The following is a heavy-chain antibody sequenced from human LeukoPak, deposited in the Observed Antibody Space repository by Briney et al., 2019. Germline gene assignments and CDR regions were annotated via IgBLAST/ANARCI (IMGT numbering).Heavy chain of an antibody. CDR2: VYYSGST. CDR1: GGSITNYY. Sequence: SETLSLTCTVSGGSITNYYWSWIRQPPGKGLEWIGYVYYSGSTNYNPFLKSRVTISVDTSKNQFSLKLSSVTAADTAVYYCAATMVRGVHTHFDYWGQGTLVTVSS. CDR3: AATMVRGVHTHFDY. D-gene: IGHD3-10*01. V-gene: IGHV4-59*08. J-gene: IGHJ4*02.